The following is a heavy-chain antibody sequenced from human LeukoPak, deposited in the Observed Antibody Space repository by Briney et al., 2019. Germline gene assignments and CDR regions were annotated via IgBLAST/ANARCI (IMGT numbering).Heavy chain of an antibody. CDR1: GFTFSSYA. Sequence: GRSLRLSCAASGFTFSSYAMHWVRQAPGKGLEWVAVISYDGSNKYYADSVKGRFTISRDNSKSTLYLQMNSLRVEDTAVYYCARENLRYCFDYWGQGTPVTVSS. J-gene: IGHJ4*02. CDR2: ISYDGSNK. CDR3: ARENLRYCFDY. V-gene: IGHV3-30-3*01. D-gene: IGHD2-8*02.